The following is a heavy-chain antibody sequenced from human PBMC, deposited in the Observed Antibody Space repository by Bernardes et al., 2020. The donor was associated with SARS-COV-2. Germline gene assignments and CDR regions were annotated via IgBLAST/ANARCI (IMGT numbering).Heavy chain of an antibody. CDR1: GYTLTEFS. D-gene: IGHD3-10*01. CDR3: AKYPTPRDVLLWFGELLWGELDY. CDR2: FDPEHHKT. Sequence: ASVKVSCKVSGYTLTEFSMHWVRQAPGKGLEWLGGFDPEHHKTIYAQKFQGRVTMTEDTSTDTAYMELRSLRAEDTAVYYCAKYPTPRDVLLWFGELLWGELDYWGQGTLVTVSS. J-gene: IGHJ4*02. V-gene: IGHV1-24*01.